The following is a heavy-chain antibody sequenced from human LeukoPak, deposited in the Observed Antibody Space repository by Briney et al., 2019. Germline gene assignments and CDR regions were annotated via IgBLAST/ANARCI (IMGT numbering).Heavy chain of an antibody. CDR3: AVTYSGSAGWFDP. CDR2: INHSGST. D-gene: IGHD1-26*01. Sequence: SETLSLTCAVYGGSFSGYYWSGIRQPPGKGLEWIGEINHSGSTNYNPSLKSRVTISVDTSKNQFSLKLSSVTAADTAVYYCAVTYSGSAGWFDPWGQGTLVTVSS. V-gene: IGHV4-34*01. J-gene: IGHJ5*02. CDR1: GGSFSGYY.